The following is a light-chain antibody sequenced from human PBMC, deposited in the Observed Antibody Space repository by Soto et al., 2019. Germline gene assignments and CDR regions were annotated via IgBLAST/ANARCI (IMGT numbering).Light chain of an antibody. CDR3: QQYNWWSWT. CDR2: GS. Sequence: EILLTQSPATLSVSPVERATLYCRASQSISSDLAWYEQNPGQAPRLLIYGSTRAAGIXARFSASGSGTEFTXXISSLQSEDSALYYCQQYNWWSWTFGQGTKVDIK. CDR1: QSISSD. V-gene: IGKV3-15*01. J-gene: IGKJ1*01.